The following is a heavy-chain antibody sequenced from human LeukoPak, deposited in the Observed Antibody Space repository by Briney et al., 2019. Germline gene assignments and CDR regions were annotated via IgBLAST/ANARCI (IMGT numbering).Heavy chain of an antibody. D-gene: IGHD5-18*01. CDR1: GYTFTDYY. CDR3: ARDRSEFGYRQFDN. V-gene: IGHV1-2*02. Sequence: GASVKVSCKASGYTFTDYYIHWVRQAPGQGLEWMGWINANSGGTIYAQKFQGRVTMARDTSISTAYMEVSRLRSDDTAVYYCARDRSEFGYRQFDNWGQGTLVTVSS. CDR2: INANSGGT. J-gene: IGHJ4*02.